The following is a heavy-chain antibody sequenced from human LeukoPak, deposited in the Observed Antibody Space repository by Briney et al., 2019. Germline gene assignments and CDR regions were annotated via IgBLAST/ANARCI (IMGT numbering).Heavy chain of an antibody. D-gene: IGHD2-21*02. CDR3: ARDREVVVTAPHYRDYGMDV. Sequence: GGSLRLSCAASGFTFSSYAMSWVRQAPGKGLEWVSAISGSGGSTYYADSVKGRFTISRDNAKNSLYLQMNSLRAEDTAVYYCARDREVVVTAPHYRDYGMDVWGQGTTVTVSS. J-gene: IGHJ6*02. CDR1: GFTFSSYA. CDR2: ISGSGGST. V-gene: IGHV3-23*01.